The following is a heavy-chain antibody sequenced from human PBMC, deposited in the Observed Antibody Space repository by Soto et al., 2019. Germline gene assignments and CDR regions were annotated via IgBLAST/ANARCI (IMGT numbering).Heavy chain of an antibody. Sequence: GGSLRLSCAASGFTFSYAWMAWVRQAPGKGLEWVGRIKSEADGGTTDYAAPVRGRFTISRDDSKNMVYLEMNSLQTEDTAIYYCTTDSYITSIIVRFDYWGHGTLVTVSS. CDR3: TTDSYITSIIVRFDY. D-gene: IGHD3-22*01. CDR1: GFTFSYAW. CDR2: IKSEADGGTT. V-gene: IGHV3-15*01. J-gene: IGHJ4*01.